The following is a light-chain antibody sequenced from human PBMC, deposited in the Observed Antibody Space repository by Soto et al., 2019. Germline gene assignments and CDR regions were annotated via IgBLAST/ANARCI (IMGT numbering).Light chain of an antibody. CDR2: GAS. J-gene: IGKJ3*01. CDR1: QSVSSNY. CDR3: QLYDSSSLFS. Sequence: EIVLTQSPGTLSLSPGERATLSCRASQSVSSNYLAWYRQTPGQAPRLLISGASSRATGIPDRFSGSGSGPDFTLTISRLEPEDFAVYYCQLYDSSSLFSFGPGTKVEVK. V-gene: IGKV3-20*01.